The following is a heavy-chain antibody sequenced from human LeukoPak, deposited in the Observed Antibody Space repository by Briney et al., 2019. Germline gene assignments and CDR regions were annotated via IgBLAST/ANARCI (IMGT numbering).Heavy chain of an antibody. J-gene: IGHJ4*02. V-gene: IGHV3-23*01. CDR3: ANNPKSSSWYKFDY. Sequence: PGGSLRLSCAASGFTFSSYAMSWVRQAPGKGLEWVSDISGSGGSTYHADSVKGRFTISRDNSKNTLYLQMNSLRAEDTAVYYCANNPKSSSWYKFDYWGQGTLVTVSS. CDR2: ISGSGGST. D-gene: IGHD6-13*01. CDR1: GFTFSSYA.